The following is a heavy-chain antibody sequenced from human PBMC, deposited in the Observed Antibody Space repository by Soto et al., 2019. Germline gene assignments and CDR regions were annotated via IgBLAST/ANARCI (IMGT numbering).Heavy chain of an antibody. J-gene: IGHJ4*02. Sequence: GGSLRLSCVASGFKFTDYGLNWVRQTPGKGLEWVAISWFDGSIAYYAESVKGRFTISRDDSRNTVYLHMNSLRGEDTATYYCARDGARIDSSGKFDYWGQGTQVTVSS. V-gene: IGHV3-33*01. CDR1: GFKFTDYG. CDR3: ARDGARIDSSGKFDY. D-gene: IGHD3-22*01. CDR2: SWFDGSIA.